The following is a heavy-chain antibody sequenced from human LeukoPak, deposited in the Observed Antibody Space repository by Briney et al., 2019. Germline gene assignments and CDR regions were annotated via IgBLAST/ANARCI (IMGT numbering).Heavy chain of an antibody. Sequence: GGTLRLSCAASGFTFSSYWMHWVRQAPGKGLVWVSRINSDGSSTSYADSVKGRFTIPRDNSKNTLYLQMNNLRAEDTAVYYCAPRVVGSAPFDYWGQGTLVTVSS. CDR1: GFTFSSYW. J-gene: IGHJ4*02. CDR2: INSDGSST. D-gene: IGHD2-15*01. CDR3: APRVVGSAPFDY. V-gene: IGHV3-74*01.